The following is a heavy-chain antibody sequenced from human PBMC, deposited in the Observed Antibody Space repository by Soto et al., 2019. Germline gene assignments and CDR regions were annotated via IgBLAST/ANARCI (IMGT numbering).Heavy chain of an antibody. Sequence: ASVKVSCKASGYTFTSYAMHWVRQAPGQRLEWMGWINAYNGNTKYAQKLQGRVTMTTDTTTSTAYMELRSLRSDDTAVYYCARDPTSYYYYGMDVWGQGTTVTVSS. CDR1: GYTFTSYA. CDR2: INAYNGNT. CDR3: ARDPTSYYYYGMDV. V-gene: IGHV1-3*01. J-gene: IGHJ6*02.